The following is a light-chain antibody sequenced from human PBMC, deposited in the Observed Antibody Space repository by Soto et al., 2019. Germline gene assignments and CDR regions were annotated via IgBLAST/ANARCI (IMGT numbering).Light chain of an antibody. CDR2: EVN. CDR3: FSFKSPTPHV. J-gene: IGLJ1*01. CDR1: SSDIGAYDY. Sequence: QAVRTQPASLSGSPGQSITISCTGTSSDIGAYDYVSWFQQHPGKAPKLMISEVNNRPSGVSNRFSGSKSGNTAYLTISGLQVEVEAEYFCFSFKSPTPHVSRTGS. V-gene: IGLV2-14*01.